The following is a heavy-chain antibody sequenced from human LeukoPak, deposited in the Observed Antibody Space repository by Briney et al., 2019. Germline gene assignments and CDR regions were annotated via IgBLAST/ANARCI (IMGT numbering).Heavy chain of an antibody. D-gene: IGHD2-2*01. J-gene: IGHJ6*03. CDR2: INPSGGST. V-gene: IGHV1-46*01. CDR1: GGTFSRYA. CDR3: ARDAGGYCSSTSCLPHYYMDV. Sequence: ASVMVSCKASGGTFSRYAISWVRQAPGQGLEWMGIINPSGGSTSYAQKFQGRVTMTRDTSTSTVYMELSSLRSEDTAVYYCARDAGGYCSSTSCLPHYYMDVWGKGTTVTVSS.